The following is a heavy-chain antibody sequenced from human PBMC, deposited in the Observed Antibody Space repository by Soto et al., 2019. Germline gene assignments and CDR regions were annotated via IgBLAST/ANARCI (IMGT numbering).Heavy chain of an antibody. CDR1: GGTFSSYA. CDR3: ARSIGLINFGY. CDR2: IIPICGTA. J-gene: IGHJ4*02. Sequence: QVQLVQSGAEVKKPGSSVKVSCKASGGTFSSYAISWVRQAPGQGLEWMGGIIPICGTANYAQKFQGRVTITADESTSTAYIELRSLRSEVPGVYYCARSIGLINFGYWGQGTRVTVSS. V-gene: IGHV1-69*01. D-gene: IGHD6-6*01.